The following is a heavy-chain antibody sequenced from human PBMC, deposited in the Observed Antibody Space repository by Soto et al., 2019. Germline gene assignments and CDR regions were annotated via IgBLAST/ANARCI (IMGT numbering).Heavy chain of an antibody. D-gene: IGHD3-3*01. CDR1: GFTFSSYW. Sequence: GGSLRLSCAASGFTFSSYWMSWVRQAPGKGLEWVANIKQDGSEKYYVDSVKGRFTISRDNAKNSLYLQMNSLRAEDTAVYYCARDQVYDFWSGYYPHYYYYGMDVWGQGTTVTVSS. CDR2: IKQDGSEK. CDR3: ARDQVYDFWSGYYPHYYYYGMDV. V-gene: IGHV3-7*05. J-gene: IGHJ6*02.